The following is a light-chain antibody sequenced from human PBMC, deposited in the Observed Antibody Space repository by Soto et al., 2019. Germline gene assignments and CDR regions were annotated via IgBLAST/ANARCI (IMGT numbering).Light chain of an antibody. V-gene: IGKV1-33*01. CDR3: QQYDNLPIT. CDR2: DAS. J-gene: IGKJ5*01. CDR1: QDINKN. Sequence: DIQMTQSPSSLSASVGARVTITCQASQDINKNLIWYQQKPGKAPKLLIYDASDLETGVPSRFSGSGSGTGFTFTISSLQPEDFATYYCQQYDNLPITFGQGTRLEIK.